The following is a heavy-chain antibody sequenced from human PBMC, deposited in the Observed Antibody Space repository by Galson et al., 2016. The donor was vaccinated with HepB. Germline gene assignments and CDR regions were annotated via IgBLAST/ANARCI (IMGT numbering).Heavy chain of an antibody. CDR2: IKQDGSKK. CDR3: AREGAGGFDN. D-gene: IGHD3-16*01. CDR1: GFTFSDYW. V-gene: IGHV3-7*03. Sequence: SLRLSCAASGFTFSDYWMSWVRQAPGKGLEWVANIKQDGSKKEYLDSVEGRFTISRGNAAKSVYLQLNSPRADDTAVYYCAREGAGGFDNWGQGTLVTVSS. J-gene: IGHJ4*02.